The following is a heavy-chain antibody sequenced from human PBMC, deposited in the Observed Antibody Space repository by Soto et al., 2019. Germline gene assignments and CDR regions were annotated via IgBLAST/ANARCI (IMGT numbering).Heavy chain of an antibody. D-gene: IGHD2-21*02. V-gene: IGHV3-33*01. J-gene: IGHJ4*02. CDR2: IWYDGSNK. CDR3: ARSLYCGGDCSTEGYFDY. Sequence: AGGSLRLSCAASGFTFSSYGMHWVRQAPGKGLEWVAVIWYDGSNKYYADSVKGRFTISRDNSKNTLYLQMNSLRAEDTAVYYCARSLYCGGDCSTEGYFDYWGQGTLVTV. CDR1: GFTFSSYG.